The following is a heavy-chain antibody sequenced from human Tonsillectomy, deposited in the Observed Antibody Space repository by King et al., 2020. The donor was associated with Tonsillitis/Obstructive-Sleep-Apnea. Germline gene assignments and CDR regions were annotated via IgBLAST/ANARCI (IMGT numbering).Heavy chain of an antibody. D-gene: IGHD2-15*01. Sequence: QVQLVESGGGVVQPGRSLRLSCAASGFTFSSYVMHWVRQAPGKGLEWVALILYDESNKHYADSVKGRFTISRDNSKNTLYLQMNSLRAEDTAFYYCARDLTTTPYYMDVWGKGTTVTVSS. CDR1: GFTFSSYV. V-gene: IGHV3-30*04. CDR3: ARDLTTTPYYMDV. CDR2: ILYDESNK. J-gene: IGHJ6*03.